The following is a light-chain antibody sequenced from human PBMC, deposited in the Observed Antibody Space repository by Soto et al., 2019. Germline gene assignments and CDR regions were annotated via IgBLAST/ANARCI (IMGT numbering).Light chain of an antibody. Sequence: QSVLTQPASVSGSPGQSITISCTGTSSDVGGYNFVSWYQQHPDKAPKLMIYDVTNRPSGVSNRFSGSKSGNTASLTISGLQAEDEADYYCSSHTSISTYVFGTGTKLTVL. CDR1: SSDVGGYNF. CDR3: SSHTSISTYV. J-gene: IGLJ1*01. CDR2: DVT. V-gene: IGLV2-14*01.